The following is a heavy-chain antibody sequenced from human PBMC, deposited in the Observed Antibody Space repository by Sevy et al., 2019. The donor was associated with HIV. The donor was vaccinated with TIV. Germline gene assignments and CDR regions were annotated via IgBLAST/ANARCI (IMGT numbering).Heavy chain of an antibody. CDR1: GFIFSSYG. V-gene: IGHV3-30*18. Sequence: GGSLRLSCAASGFIFSSYGMHWVRQAAGKGLEWVAVISYDGSDKSYADSWKGRFTISSDNSKNTLYLQMNSLRAEDTAVYYCAKDQAFYYDSYIDYWGQGTLVTVSS. CDR2: ISYDGSDK. D-gene: IGHD3-22*01. CDR3: AKDQAFYYDSYIDY. J-gene: IGHJ4*02.